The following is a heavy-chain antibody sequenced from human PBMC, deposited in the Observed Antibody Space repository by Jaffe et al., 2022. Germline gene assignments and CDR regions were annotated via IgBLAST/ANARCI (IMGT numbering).Heavy chain of an antibody. CDR3: ARRDRNGSGSYYWY. CDR1: GGSFSGYY. V-gene: IGHV4-34*01. Sequence: QVQLQQWGAGLLKPSETLSLTCAVYGGSFSGYYWSWIRQPPGKGLEWIGEINHSGSTNYNPSLKSRVTISVDTSKNQFSLKLSSVTAADTAVYYCARRDRNGSGSYYWYWGQGTLVTVSS. J-gene: IGHJ4*02. D-gene: IGHD3-10*01. CDR2: INHSGST.